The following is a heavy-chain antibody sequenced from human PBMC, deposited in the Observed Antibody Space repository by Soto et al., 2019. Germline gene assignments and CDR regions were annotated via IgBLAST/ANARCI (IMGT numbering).Heavy chain of an antibody. Sequence: QLQLQESGPGLVKPSETLSLTCTVSGGSISSSSDYWGWIRQPPVKGLEWIGVIYYSGSTYYNPSLKSRVTISVETSKNQFPLKRSSVTAADSAVYYCASRSVIVVVPADIWGQGTMVTVSS. CDR3: ASRSVIVVVPADI. CDR2: IYYSGST. J-gene: IGHJ3*02. V-gene: IGHV4-39*01. D-gene: IGHD2-2*01. CDR1: GGSISSSSDY.